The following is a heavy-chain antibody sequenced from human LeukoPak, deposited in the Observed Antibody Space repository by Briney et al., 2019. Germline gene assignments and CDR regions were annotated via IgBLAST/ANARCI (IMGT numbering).Heavy chain of an antibody. CDR3: AKDSERIAVRPEN. Sequence: GRSLRLSCAASGFTFDDYAMHWVRQAPGKGLEWVSGISWNSGSIGYADSVKGRFTISRGNAKNSLYLQMNSLRAEDTALYYCAKDSERIAVRPENWGQGTLVTVSS. V-gene: IGHV3-9*01. CDR1: GFTFDDYA. CDR2: ISWNSGSI. D-gene: IGHD6-6*01. J-gene: IGHJ4*02.